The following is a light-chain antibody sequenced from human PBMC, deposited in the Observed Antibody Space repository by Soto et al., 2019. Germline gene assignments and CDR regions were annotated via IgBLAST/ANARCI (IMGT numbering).Light chain of an antibody. J-gene: IGKJ1*01. CDR2: DAS. V-gene: IGKV1-5*01. CDR1: QSISTS. Sequence: DIQMTQSPSTLSASVGDSVTITCRASQSISTSLAWYQQKPGKAPKLLIYDASSLESGVPSRFSGRGSGTEFTLTISSLQPDDFATYYCQQYNSYWTFGQGTKVDIK. CDR3: QQYNSYWT.